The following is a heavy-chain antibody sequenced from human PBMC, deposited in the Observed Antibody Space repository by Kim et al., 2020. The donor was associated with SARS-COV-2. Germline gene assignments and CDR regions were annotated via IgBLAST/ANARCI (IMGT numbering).Heavy chain of an antibody. V-gene: IGHV3-33*05. CDR1: GFTFSSYG. J-gene: IGHJ6*02. CDR3: ARGGRGLLTNILTGYYYGMDV. D-gene: IGHD3-9*01. Sequence: GGSLRLSCAASGFTFSSYGMHWVRQAPGKGLEWVAVISYDGSNKYYADSVKGRFTISRDNSKNTLYLQMNSLRAEDTAVYYCARGGRGLLTNILTGYYYGMDVWGQGTTVTVSS. CDR2: ISYDGSNK.